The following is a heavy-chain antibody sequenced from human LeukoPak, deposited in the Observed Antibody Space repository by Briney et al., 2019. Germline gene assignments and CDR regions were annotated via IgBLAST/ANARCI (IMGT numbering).Heavy chain of an antibody. CDR1: GFTFSSYA. CDR3: ARGDYGSGYYYYYGMDV. CDR2: ISYDGSNK. D-gene: IGHD3-10*01. Sequence: GGSLRLSCAASGFTFSSYAMHWVRQAPGKGLEWVAVISYDGSNKYYADSVKGRFTISRDNSKHTLYLQMNSLRAEDTAVYYCARGDYGSGYYYYYGMDVWGQGTTVTVSS. J-gene: IGHJ6*02. V-gene: IGHV3-30-3*01.